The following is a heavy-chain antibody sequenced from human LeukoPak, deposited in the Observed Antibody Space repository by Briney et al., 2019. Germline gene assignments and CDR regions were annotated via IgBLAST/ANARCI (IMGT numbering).Heavy chain of an antibody. Sequence: GGSLRLSCAASGFTFSSYGMHWVRQAPGKGLEWVAFIRYDGSNKYYADSVKGRFTISRDNSKNTVYLQVNSLRAEDTAVYYCAKVGAAGTAYYFDYWGQGTLVTVS. J-gene: IGHJ4*02. D-gene: IGHD6-13*01. CDR3: AKVGAAGTAYYFDY. CDR2: IRYDGSNK. V-gene: IGHV3-30*02. CDR1: GFTFSSYG.